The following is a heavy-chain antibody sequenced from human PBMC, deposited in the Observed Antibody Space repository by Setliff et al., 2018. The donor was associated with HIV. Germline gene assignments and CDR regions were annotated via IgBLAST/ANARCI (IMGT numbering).Heavy chain of an antibody. CDR2: IKKKVDGGTT. V-gene: IGHV3-15*01. Sequence: GGSLRLSCAVSGFTFTTSTMNWVRQAPGKGLEWIGLIKKKVDGGTTDYAAPVKGRFTISRDDSKNTLYLQMNSLKTEDTAVYYCTTRIAAAGPVDYWGQGTLVTVSS. CDR1: GFTFTTST. J-gene: IGHJ4*02. CDR3: TTRIAAAGPVDY. D-gene: IGHD6-13*01.